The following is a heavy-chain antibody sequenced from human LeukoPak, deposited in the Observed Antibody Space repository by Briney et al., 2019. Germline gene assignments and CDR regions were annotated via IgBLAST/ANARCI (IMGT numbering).Heavy chain of an antibody. J-gene: IGHJ3*02. V-gene: IGHV1-46*01. Sequence: HRASVKVSCKASGYTLTSYYMHWVRQAPGQGLEWMGIINPSGGSTSYAQKFQGRVTMTRDTSTSTVYMELSSLRSEDTAVYYCARDSRGDIGRYCSSTSCYTGAFDIWGQGTMVTVSS. D-gene: IGHD2-2*02. CDR3: ARDSRGDIGRYCSSTSCYTGAFDI. CDR1: GYTLTSYY. CDR2: INPSGGST.